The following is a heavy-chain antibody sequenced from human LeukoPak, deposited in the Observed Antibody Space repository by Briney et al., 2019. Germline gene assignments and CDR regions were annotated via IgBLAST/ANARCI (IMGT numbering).Heavy chain of an antibody. V-gene: IGHV3-49*04. D-gene: IGHD3-9*01. Sequence: PGGSLRLSCTASGFTFGDYAMSWVRQAPGKGLEWVGFIRSKAYGGTTEYAASVKGRSTISRDDSKSIAYLQMNSLKTEDTAVYYCTRFSAYFDQPNWFDPWGQGTLVTVSS. J-gene: IGHJ5*02. CDR3: TRFSAYFDQPNWFDP. CDR1: GFTFGDYA. CDR2: IRSKAYGGTT.